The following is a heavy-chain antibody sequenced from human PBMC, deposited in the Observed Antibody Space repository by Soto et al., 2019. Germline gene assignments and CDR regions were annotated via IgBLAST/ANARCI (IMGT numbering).Heavy chain of an antibody. V-gene: IGHV1-8*01. CDR1: GYTFTSYD. D-gene: IGHD6-6*01. Sequence: ASVKLSCKASGYTFTSYDINWVRQATGQGLEWMGWMNPNSGNTGYAQKFQGRVTMTRNTSISTAYMELSSLRSEDTAVYYCARGRVGSSPYYYYYMDVWGKGTTVTVSS. CDR2: MNPNSGNT. CDR3: ARGRVGSSPYYYYYMDV. J-gene: IGHJ6*03.